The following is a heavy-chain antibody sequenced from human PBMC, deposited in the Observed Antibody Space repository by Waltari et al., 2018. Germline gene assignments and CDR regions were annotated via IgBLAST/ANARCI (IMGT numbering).Heavy chain of an antibody. Sequence: QVQLVQSGAEVKKPGASVKVSCKASGYTFTSYDINWVRQATGQGIEWMGWMNPNRVTTGYAQKFQCRVTMTRNTSISTAYMELSSLRSEDTAVYYCARGQLERRNYYYYMDVWGKGTTVTVSS. V-gene: IGHV1-8*01. D-gene: IGHD1-1*01. CDR2: MNPNRVTT. J-gene: IGHJ6*03. CDR1: GYTFTSYD. CDR3: ARGQLERRNYYYYMDV.